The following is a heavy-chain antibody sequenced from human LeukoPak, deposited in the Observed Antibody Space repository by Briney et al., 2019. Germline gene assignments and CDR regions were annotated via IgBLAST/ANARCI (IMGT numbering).Heavy chain of an antibody. J-gene: IGHJ6*03. CDR3: ASPRGGVPAAMRDYYYYYYMDV. CDR2: ISAYNGNT. D-gene: IGHD2-2*01. V-gene: IGHV1-18*01. Sequence: GASVKVSCKASGYTFTSYGISWVRQAPGQGLEWMGWISAYNGNTNYAQKLQGRVTMTTDTSTSTAYMELRSLRSEDTAVYYCASPRGGVPAAMRDYYYYYYMDVWGKGTTVTVSS. CDR1: GYTFTSYG.